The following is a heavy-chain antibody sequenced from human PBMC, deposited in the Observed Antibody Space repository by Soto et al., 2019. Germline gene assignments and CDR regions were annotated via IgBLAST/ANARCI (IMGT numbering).Heavy chain of an antibody. CDR1: GYTFTGYY. J-gene: IGHJ5*02. V-gene: IGHV1-2*02. CDR3: ARDVDTAMVSWFDP. D-gene: IGHD5-18*01. CDR2: INPNSGGT. Sequence: PSVKVSCKASGYTFTGYYMHWVRQAPGQGLEWMGWINPNSGGTNYAQKFQGRVTMTRDTSISTAYMELSRLRSDDTAVYYCARDVDTAMVSWFDPWGQGTLVTSPQ.